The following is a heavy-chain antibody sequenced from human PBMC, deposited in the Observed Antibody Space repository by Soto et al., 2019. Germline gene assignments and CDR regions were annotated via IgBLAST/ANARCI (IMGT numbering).Heavy chain of an antibody. Sequence: QPGGSLRLSCVVSGFTFSNYAMTWVRQAPGKGLEWVSSMSSNTYYTDSVKGRFTISRDNSKNTLYLQMSSLRAQDTAMYYCAKGSSWSEFEYWGQGTLVTVSS. CDR2: MSSNT. CDR1: GFTFSNYA. V-gene: IGHV3-23*01. J-gene: IGHJ4*02. CDR3: AKGSSWSEFEY. D-gene: IGHD6-19*01.